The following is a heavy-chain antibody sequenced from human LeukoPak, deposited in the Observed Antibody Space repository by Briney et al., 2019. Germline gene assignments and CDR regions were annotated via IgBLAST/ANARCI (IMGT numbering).Heavy chain of an antibody. CDR1: GGTFSSYA. CDR2: ISAYNGNT. D-gene: IGHD3-10*01. Sequence: ASVKVSCKASGGTFSSYAISWVRQAPGQGLEWMGWISAYNGNTNYAQRLQDRVTMTTDTSTSTAYMELRSLRSDDTAVYYCARRSYDSGSYYFDYWGQGTLVTVSS. V-gene: IGHV1-18*01. CDR3: ARRSYDSGSYYFDY. J-gene: IGHJ4*02.